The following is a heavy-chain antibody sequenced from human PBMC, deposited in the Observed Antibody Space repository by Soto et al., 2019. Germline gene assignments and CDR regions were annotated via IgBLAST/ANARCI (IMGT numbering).Heavy chain of an antibody. CDR3: ASIASSGYPFDY. D-gene: IGHD3-22*01. Sequence: SETLSLTCAVYGGSFSGYYWSWIRQPPGKGLEWIGEINHSGSTNYNPSLKSRVTISVDTSKNQFSLKLSSVTAADTAVYYCASIASSGYPFDYWGQGTLVTVSS. CDR2: INHSGST. V-gene: IGHV4-34*01. J-gene: IGHJ4*02. CDR1: GGSFSGYY.